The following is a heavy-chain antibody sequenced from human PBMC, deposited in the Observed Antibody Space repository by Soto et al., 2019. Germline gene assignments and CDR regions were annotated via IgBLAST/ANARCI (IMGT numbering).Heavy chain of an antibody. D-gene: IGHD3-16*01. CDR1: GDSVSSAAKA. V-gene: IGHV4-61*08. J-gene: IGHJ4*02. CDR2: MYYSGRT. CDR3: ARDRPAMGADY. Sequence: QVQLQESGPGLVKPSETLSLTCNVSGDSVSSAAKAWTWVRQPPGKGLEWIVYMYYSGRTEYNPSLGGRATMSIETSKNQFSLRLYSVTAADTAVYYCARDRPAMGADYWSRGTLVTVSS.